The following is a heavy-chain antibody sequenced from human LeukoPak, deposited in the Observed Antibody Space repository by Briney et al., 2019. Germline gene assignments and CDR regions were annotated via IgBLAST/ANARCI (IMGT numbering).Heavy chain of an antibody. V-gene: IGHV5-51*01. CDR3: ARQTAMGRSGDY. J-gene: IGHJ4*02. D-gene: IGHD7-27*01. CDR1: GYSFTSYW. CDR2: IDPSGSET. Sequence: GESLKISCKASGYSFTSYWIGWVRHMPGKGLEWMGIIDPSGSETRYTPSFQGQVTISVDKSLTTAYLQWNSLKASDTATYYCARQTAMGRSGDYWGQGTLVTVSS.